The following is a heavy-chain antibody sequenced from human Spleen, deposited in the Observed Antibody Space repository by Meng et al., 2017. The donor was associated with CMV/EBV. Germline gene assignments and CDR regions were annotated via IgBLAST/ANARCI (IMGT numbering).Heavy chain of an antibody. Sequence: YTFTGYNMNWVRQAPGQGLEWMGWIKPNSGGTNYAQKFQGRVTRTRDTSISTAFMELSRLRSDDTAVYYCATCGGDCYSGLNWFDPWGQGTLVTVSS. CDR3: ATCGGDCYSGLNWFDP. D-gene: IGHD2-21*01. J-gene: IGHJ5*02. CDR1: YTFTGYN. CDR2: IKPNSGGT. V-gene: IGHV1-2*02.